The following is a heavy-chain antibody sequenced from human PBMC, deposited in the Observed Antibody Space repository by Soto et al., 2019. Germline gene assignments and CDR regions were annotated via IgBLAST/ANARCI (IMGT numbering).Heavy chain of an antibody. CDR2: IYSGGST. V-gene: IGHV3-53*01. CDR1: GFTVSSNY. CDR3: AREKVTLLRVDYYYYGMDV. J-gene: IGHJ6*02. Sequence: VGSLRLSCAASGFTVSSNYMSWVRQAPGKGLEWVSVIYSGGSTYYADSVKGRFTISRDNSKNTLYLQMNSLRAEDTAVYYCAREKVTLLRVDYYYYGMDVWGQGTTVTV. D-gene: IGHD1-26*01.